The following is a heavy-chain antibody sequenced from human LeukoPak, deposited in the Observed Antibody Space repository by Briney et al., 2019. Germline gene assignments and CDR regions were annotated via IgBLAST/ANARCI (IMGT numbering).Heavy chain of an antibody. CDR1: GFSFSSYT. D-gene: IGHD3-9*01. V-gene: IGHV3-7*01. J-gene: IGHJ4*02. CDR2: MKEDGSDI. Sequence: GVSLRLSCVASGFSFSSYTMSWVRQAPGKGLEWVAKMKEDGSDIYYVDSVKGRFTICRDNAKNSLCLQMSSLRVEDTAVYYCARGGARYLDNWGQGTLVTVSS. CDR3: ARGGARYLDN.